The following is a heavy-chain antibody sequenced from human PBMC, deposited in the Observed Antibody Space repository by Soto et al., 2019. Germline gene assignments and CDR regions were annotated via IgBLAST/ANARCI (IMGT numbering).Heavy chain of an antibody. CDR1: GYTFTSYD. Sequence: QVQLVQSGAEVTKPGASVKVSCKASGYTFTSYDINWVRQATGQGLEWMGWMNPNSGNTGSAQKFQGRVTMTRNTSISTAYMELSSLRSEDTAVYYCARGPGSWYYYYMDVWGKGTTVTVSS. D-gene: IGHD6-13*01. CDR3: ARGPGSWYYYYMDV. CDR2: MNPNSGNT. J-gene: IGHJ6*03. V-gene: IGHV1-8*01.